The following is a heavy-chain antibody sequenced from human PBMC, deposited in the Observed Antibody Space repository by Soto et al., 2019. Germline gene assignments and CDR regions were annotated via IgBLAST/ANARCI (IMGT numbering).Heavy chain of an antibody. CDR2: ISSSSSYI. Sequence: GGSLRLSCAASGFTFSSYGMHWVRQAPGKGLEWVSSISSSSSYIYYADSVKGRFTISRDNAKNSLYLQMNSLRAEDTAVYYCARSYYYDSSGSLNWFDPWGQGTLVTVSS. CDR3: ARSYYYDSSGSLNWFDP. J-gene: IGHJ5*02. V-gene: IGHV3-21*01. CDR1: GFTFSSYG. D-gene: IGHD3-22*01.